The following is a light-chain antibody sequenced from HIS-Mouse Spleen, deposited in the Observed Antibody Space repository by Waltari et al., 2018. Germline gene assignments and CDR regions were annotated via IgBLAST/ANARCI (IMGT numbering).Light chain of an antibody. J-gene: IGLJ2*01. CDR1: NIGSKS. CDR3: QVWDSSSDHVV. V-gene: IGLV3-21*03. Sequence: SYVLTQPPSVSVAPGKTARITCGGNNIGSKSVHWYQQKPGQAPVLVGYDDSDRPSWIPGRFSGSNSGNTATLTISRVEAGDEADYYCQVWDSSSDHVVFGGGTKLTVL. CDR2: DDS.